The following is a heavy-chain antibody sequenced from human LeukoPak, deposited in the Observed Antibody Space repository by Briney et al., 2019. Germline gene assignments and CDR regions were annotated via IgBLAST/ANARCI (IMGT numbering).Heavy chain of an antibody. CDR3: ARNSQEDGMDV. CDR1: GFTFSSYA. CDR2: ISSNGGST. J-gene: IGHJ6*02. V-gene: IGHV3-64*01. Sequence: GGSLRLSCAASGFTFSSYAMHWFRQAPGKGLEYVSAISSNGGSTYYANSVKGRFTISRDNSKNTLYLQMGSLRAEDMAVYYCARNSQEDGMDVWGQGTTVTVSS.